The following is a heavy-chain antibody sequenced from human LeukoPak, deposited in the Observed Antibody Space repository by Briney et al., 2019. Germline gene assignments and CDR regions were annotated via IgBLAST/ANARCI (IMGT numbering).Heavy chain of an antibody. J-gene: IGHJ2*01. V-gene: IGHV3-13*04. CDR1: GFTFSSYD. CDR2: FVYDDDT. D-gene: IGHD6-19*01. CDR3: ARDVGYSSGLGYFDL. Sequence: GGSLRLSCAASGFTFSSYDMHWVRHATGKGLEWGSAFVYDDDTYYPASVKRRFTISSENTTTSLYLQMNSLRAGDTAVYYCARDVGYSSGLGYFDLWGRGTLVTVSS.